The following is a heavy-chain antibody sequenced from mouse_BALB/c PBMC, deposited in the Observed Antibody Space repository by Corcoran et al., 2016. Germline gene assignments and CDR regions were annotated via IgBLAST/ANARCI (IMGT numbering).Heavy chain of an antibody. D-gene: IGHD2-2*01. CDR1: GYTFTSYD. J-gene: IGHJ3*01. V-gene: IGHV1S136*01. CDR2: INPYNDGT. CDR3: AREGIYYGYDVAY. Sequence: ELQLQQSGPELVKPGSSVKMSCKASGYTFTSYDMHWVKQKPGQGLEWSGYINPYNDGTKYNEKFKGKATLTSDKSSSTAYMELSSLTSEDSAVYYCAREGIYYGYDVAYWGQGTLVTVSS.